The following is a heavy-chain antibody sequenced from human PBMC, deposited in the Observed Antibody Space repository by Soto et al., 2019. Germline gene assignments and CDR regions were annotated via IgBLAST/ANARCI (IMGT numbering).Heavy chain of an antibody. CDR1: GFTFSSYG. V-gene: IGHV3-30*18. CDR2: ISYDGSNK. J-gene: IGHJ6*03. D-gene: IGHD2-15*01. CDR3: AKDGLDIVVVVAATSGYYYYMDV. Sequence: GGSLRLSCAASGFTFSSYGMHRVRQAPGKGLEWVAVISYDGSNKYYADSVKGRFTISRDNSKNTLYLQMNSLRAEDTAVYYCAKDGLDIVVVVAATSGYYYYMDVWGKGTTVTVSS.